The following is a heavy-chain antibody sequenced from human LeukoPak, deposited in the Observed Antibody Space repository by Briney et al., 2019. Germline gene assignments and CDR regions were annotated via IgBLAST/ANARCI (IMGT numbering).Heavy chain of an antibody. CDR1: GFTFSSYA. CDR2: ISGSGGST. Sequence: GGSLRLSCAASGFTFSSYAMSWVRQAPGKGLEWVSAISGSGGSTYYADSVKGRFTIFRDNSKNTLYLQMNSLRAEDTAVYYCARNDWNYVDNWFDPWGQGTLVTVSS. J-gene: IGHJ5*02. D-gene: IGHD1-7*01. V-gene: IGHV3-23*01. CDR3: ARNDWNYVDNWFDP.